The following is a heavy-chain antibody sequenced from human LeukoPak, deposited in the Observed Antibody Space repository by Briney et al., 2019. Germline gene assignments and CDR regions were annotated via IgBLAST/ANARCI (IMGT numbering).Heavy chain of an antibody. CDR3: AREFAQYYFDY. J-gene: IGHJ4*02. CDR1: GYTFTDYY. CDR2: INPSGGST. D-gene: IGHD6-19*01. V-gene: IGHV1-46*01. Sequence: GASVKVSCKASGYTFTDYYMHWVRQAPGQGLEWMGIINPSGGSTSYAQKFQGRVTMTRDTSTSTVYMELSSLRSEDTAVYYCAREFAQYYFDYWGQGTLVTVSS.